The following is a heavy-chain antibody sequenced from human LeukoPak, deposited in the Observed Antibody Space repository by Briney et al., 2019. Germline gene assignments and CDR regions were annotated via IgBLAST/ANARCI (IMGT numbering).Heavy chain of an antibody. Sequence: GGSLRLSCAASGFTVSSNYMSWVRQAPGKGLEWVSYISNSRSTIYYADSVTGRFTISRDNAKNSLYLQMNSLRAEDTAVYYCARVRGAGLHYYYMDVWGKGTTVTVSS. J-gene: IGHJ6*03. CDR3: ARVRGAGLHYYYMDV. CDR2: ISNSRSTI. CDR1: GFTVSSNY. V-gene: IGHV3-48*01. D-gene: IGHD1-26*01.